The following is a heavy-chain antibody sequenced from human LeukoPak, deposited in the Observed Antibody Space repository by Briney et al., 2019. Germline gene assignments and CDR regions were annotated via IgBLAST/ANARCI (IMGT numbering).Heavy chain of an antibody. J-gene: IGHJ4*02. CDR2: IYSGGRT. CDR1: GFTVSRNY. D-gene: IGHD1-26*01. Sequence: PGGSLRLSCAASGFTVSRNYMSWVRQAPGKGLEWVSVIYSGGRTYYADSVKGRFTISRDNAKNSLYLQMNSLRAEDTAMYYCARDLIVGSTITYYFDYWGQGTLVTVSS. V-gene: IGHV3-66*01. CDR3: ARDLIVGSTITYYFDY.